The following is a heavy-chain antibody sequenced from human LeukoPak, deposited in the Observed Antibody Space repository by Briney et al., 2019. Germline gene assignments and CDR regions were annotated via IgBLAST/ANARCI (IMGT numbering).Heavy chain of an antibody. J-gene: IGHJ4*02. CDR3: ARSQQPPSGVDY. D-gene: IGHD1-26*01. CDR1: GFTFRSFW. CDR2: IDSDGSRT. V-gene: IGHV3-74*01. Sequence: GGSLRLSCAASGFTFRSFWMHWVRHAPGKGLVWVSRIDSDGSRTAHADSVKGRFTISRDNAKNTLYLQMNGLRAEDTAVYYCARSQQPPSGVDYWGQGTLVTVSS.